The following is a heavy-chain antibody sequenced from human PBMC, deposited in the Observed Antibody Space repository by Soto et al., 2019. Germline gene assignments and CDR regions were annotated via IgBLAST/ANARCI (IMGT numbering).Heavy chain of an antibody. D-gene: IGHD3-22*01. J-gene: IGHJ6*02. CDR1: GGSISSGDYY. Sequence: QVQLQESGPGLVKPSQTLSLTCTVSGGSISSGDYYWSWIRQPPGKGLEWIGYIYYSGSTYYNPSLKSRVTISVDTSKNQFSLKRSSVTAADTAVYYCARARDYYDSSGYYYYYGMDVWGQGTTVTVSS. V-gene: IGHV4-30-4*01. CDR3: ARARDYYDSSGYYYYYGMDV. CDR2: IYYSGST.